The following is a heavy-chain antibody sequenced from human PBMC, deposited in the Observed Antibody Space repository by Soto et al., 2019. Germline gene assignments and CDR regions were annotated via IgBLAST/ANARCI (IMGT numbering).Heavy chain of an antibody. CDR3: ARHIYALGYCASISCYPGFDY. CDR1: GASVISTKW. V-gene: IGHV4-4*02. J-gene: IGHJ4*02. D-gene: IGHD2-2*01. CDR2: IHHSETT. Sequence: SETLSLTCAVSGASVISTKWLSWVRQSPGKGLEWIGEIHHSETTNYNPSLESRVTISIDKSKNQFSLKLSSVTAADTAIYYCARHIYALGYCASISCYPGFDYWGQGTLVTVSS.